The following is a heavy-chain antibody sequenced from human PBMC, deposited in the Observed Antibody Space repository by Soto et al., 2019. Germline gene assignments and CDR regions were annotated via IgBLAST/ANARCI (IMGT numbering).Heavy chain of an antibody. CDR1: GFTFSSYA. J-gene: IGHJ4*02. CDR3: SIDGYRFY. Sequence: QVQLVESGGGVVQPGRSLRLACAASGFTFSSYAMHWVRQAPGKGLEWVAVISYDGSNKYYADSVKGRFTISRDNSKNTLYLQMNSLRAEDTAVYYCSIDGYRFYWGQGTLVNVYS. D-gene: IGHD5-12*01. CDR2: ISYDGSNK. V-gene: IGHV3-30-3*01.